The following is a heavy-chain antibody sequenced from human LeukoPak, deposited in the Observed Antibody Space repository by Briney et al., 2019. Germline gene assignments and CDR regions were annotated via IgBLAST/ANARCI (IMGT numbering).Heavy chain of an antibody. J-gene: IGHJ4*02. CDR3: ARITVREYSYGSFD. CDR1: GGSISSYY. CDR2: IYYSGST. V-gene: IGHV4-59*01. Sequence: PSETLSLTCTVSGGSISSYYWSWIRQPPGKGLEWIGYIYYSGSTNYNPSLKSRVTISVDTSKNQFSLKLSSVTAADTAVYYCARITVREYSYGSFDWGQGTLVTVSS. D-gene: IGHD5-18*01.